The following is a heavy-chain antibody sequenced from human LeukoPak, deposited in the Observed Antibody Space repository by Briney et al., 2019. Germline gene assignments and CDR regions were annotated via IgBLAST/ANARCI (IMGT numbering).Heavy chain of an antibody. D-gene: IGHD3-22*01. V-gene: IGHV1-2*02. CDR1: GYTFTGYY. J-gene: IGHJ4*02. Sequence: ASVKVSCKASGYTFTGYYMHWVRQAPGQGVERMGWIKPNSGGTNYTQKFQGRVTMTRDTSISTAYMELSRLRSDDTAVYYCARDTGDSSGYYLGYWGQGTLVTVSS. CDR3: ARDTGDSSGYYLGY. CDR2: IKPNSGGT.